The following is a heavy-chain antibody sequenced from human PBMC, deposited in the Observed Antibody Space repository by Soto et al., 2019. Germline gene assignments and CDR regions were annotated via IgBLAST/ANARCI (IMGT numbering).Heavy chain of an antibody. Sequence: HPGGSLRLSCAASGFTFSSYEMNWVRQAPGKGLDWISYISSSGGTTYYVDSVKGRFTISRDNAKNSLFLQLNSLRPEDTALYYCVRGGFGTDWNAFDLWGQGTMVTVSS. J-gene: IGHJ3*01. CDR1: GFTFSSYE. D-gene: IGHD1-1*01. CDR2: ISSSGGTT. V-gene: IGHV3-48*03. CDR3: VRGGFGTDWNAFDL.